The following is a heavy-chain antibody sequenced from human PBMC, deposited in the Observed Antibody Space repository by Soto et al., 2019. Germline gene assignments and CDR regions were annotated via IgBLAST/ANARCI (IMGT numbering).Heavy chain of an antibody. V-gene: IGHV3-66*01. D-gene: IGHD6-13*01. CDR3: AALIAAAVVDY. Sequence: EVQLVESGGGLVQPGGSLRLSCAASGFTVSSNYMSWVRQAPGKGLEWVTVIYSGGSTDYADSVKGRFTVSRDNSKNTLYLQMNSLRAEDTAVYYCAALIAAAVVDYWGQGTLVTVSS. CDR1: GFTVSSNY. CDR2: IYSGGST. J-gene: IGHJ4*02.